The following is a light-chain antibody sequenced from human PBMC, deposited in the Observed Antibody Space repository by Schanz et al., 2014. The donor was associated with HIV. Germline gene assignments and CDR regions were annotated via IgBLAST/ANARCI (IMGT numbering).Light chain of an antibody. CDR2: ANN. J-gene: IGLJ3*02. CDR3: AGWDDSLNGWV. V-gene: IGLV1-44*01. CDR1: SSNFRSNA. Sequence: QSVLTQPPSASGTPGQRVTISCSGSSSNFRSNAVNWYQQLPGTAPRLLIQANNQRPSGVPDRFSGSKSGTSASLAISGLRSEDEADYYCAGWDDSLNGWVFGGGTKLTVL.